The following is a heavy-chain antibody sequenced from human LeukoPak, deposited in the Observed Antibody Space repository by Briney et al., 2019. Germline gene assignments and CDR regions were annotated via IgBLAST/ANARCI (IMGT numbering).Heavy chain of an antibody. CDR3: ARDPKNTYYMDV. V-gene: IGHV1-2*02. J-gene: IGHJ6*03. D-gene: IGHD1/OR15-1a*01. Sequence: ASVKVSCTASGYTFTRYYIHWVRQAPGQGLEWMGWIDSNNGGTKFAQKFQGQVTMTRDTSISTAYMELSRLRSDDTAVYYCARDPKNTYYMDVWGKGTTVTVSS. CDR1: GYTFTRYY. CDR2: IDSNNGGT.